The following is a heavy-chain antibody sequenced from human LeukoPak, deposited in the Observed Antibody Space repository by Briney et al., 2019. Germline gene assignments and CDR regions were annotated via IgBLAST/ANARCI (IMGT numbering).Heavy chain of an antibody. CDR2: IYYSGST. CDR1: GGSISSGGYY. CDR3: AGRLSFRDGYGV. D-gene: IGHD5-24*01. V-gene: IGHV4-31*03. Sequence: SQTLSLTCTVSGGSISSGGYYWSWIRQHPGKGLXXXGYIYYSGSTYYNPSLKSRVTISVDTSKNQFSLELSSVTAADTAVYYCAGRLSFRDGYGVWGQGTLVTVSS. J-gene: IGHJ4*02.